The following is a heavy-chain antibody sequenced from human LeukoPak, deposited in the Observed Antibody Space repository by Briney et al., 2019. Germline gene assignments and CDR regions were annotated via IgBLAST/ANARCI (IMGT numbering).Heavy chain of an antibody. CDR3: ARDHGGSYNWNYVRRELDY. CDR1: GFTFSSYE. V-gene: IGHV3-48*03. J-gene: IGHJ4*02. Sequence: GGSLRLSCAASGFTFSSYEMNWVRQAPGKGLEWVSYISSSGSTIYYADSVKGRFTISRDNAKNSLYLQMNSLRAEDTAVYYCARDHGGSYNWNYVRRELDYWGQGTLVTVSS. D-gene: IGHD1-7*01. CDR2: ISSSGSTI.